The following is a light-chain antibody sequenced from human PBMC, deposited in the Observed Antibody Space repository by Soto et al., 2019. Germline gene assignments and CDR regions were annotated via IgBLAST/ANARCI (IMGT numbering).Light chain of an antibody. CDR3: QQTDSFPPI. Sequence: DIQLTQSPSSVSASVGDRVTFTCRASQDIRTWLAWYQQKPGKAPKLLISAASSLDSGVPSRFSGSGSGTDFTLTISSLQPEDFATYYCQQTDSFPPIFGPGTKVDIK. J-gene: IGKJ3*01. CDR1: QDIRTW. CDR2: AAS. V-gene: IGKV1-12*01.